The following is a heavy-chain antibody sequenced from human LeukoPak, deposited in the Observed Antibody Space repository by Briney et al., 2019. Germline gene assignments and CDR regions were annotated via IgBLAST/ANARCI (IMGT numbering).Heavy chain of an antibody. CDR2: IYYSGST. CDR3: ARHHTSSGWYPNWFDP. Sequence: SETLSLTCTVSGGSISSSRYYWGWIRQPPGKGPEWIGRIYYSGSTYYNPSLKSRVTISVDTSKNQFSLKLSSVTAADTAVYYCARHHTSSGWYPNWFDPWGQGTLVTVSS. CDR1: GGSISSSRYY. D-gene: IGHD6-19*01. V-gene: IGHV4-39*01. J-gene: IGHJ5*02.